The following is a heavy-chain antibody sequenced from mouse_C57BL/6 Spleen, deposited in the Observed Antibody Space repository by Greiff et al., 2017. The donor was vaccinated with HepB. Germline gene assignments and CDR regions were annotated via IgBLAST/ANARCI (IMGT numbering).Heavy chain of an antibody. CDR1: GFTFSDYY. CDR3: AREDRYYGTPYFDV. Sequence: EVHLVESEGGLVQPGSSMKLSCTASGFTFSDYYMAWVRQVPEKGLEWVANINYDGSSTYYLDSLKSRFIISRDNAKNILYLQMSSLKSEDTATYYCAREDRYYGTPYFDVWGTGTTVTVSS. D-gene: IGHD1-1*01. V-gene: IGHV5-16*01. J-gene: IGHJ1*03. CDR2: INYDGSST.